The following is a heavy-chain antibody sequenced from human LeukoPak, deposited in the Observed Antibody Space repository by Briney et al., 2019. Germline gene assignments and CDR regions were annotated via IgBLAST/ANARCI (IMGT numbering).Heavy chain of an antibody. Sequence: PSETLSLTCTVSGGSISSSSYYWGWIRQPPGKGLEWIGSIYYSGSTYYNPSLKSRVTISVDTSKNQFSLKLSSVTAADTAVYYCVYTVMVRGANTPTVDYWGQGTLVTVSS. D-gene: IGHD3-10*01. V-gene: IGHV4-39*01. CDR1: GGSISSSSYY. CDR3: VYTVMVRGANTPTVDY. J-gene: IGHJ4*02. CDR2: IYYSGST.